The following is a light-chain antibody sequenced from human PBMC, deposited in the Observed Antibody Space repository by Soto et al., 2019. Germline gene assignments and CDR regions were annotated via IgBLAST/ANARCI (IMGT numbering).Light chain of an antibody. CDR3: QVWDSSTDDLYV. CDR2: ADS. Sequence: SYALTQPPSVSVAPGQTAIVTCDGNNIGSNSVHWYQQKPGRAPVLVVYADSDRPSGVPERFSGSNSGNTATLTISRVEAGDEADYYCQVWDSSTDDLYVVGPGTKV. J-gene: IGLJ1*01. CDR1: NIGSNS. V-gene: IGLV3-21*02.